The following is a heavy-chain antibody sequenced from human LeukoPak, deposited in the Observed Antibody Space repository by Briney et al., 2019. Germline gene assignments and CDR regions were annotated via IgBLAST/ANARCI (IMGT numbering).Heavy chain of an antibody. CDR3: ASRKDDYADLDC. D-gene: IGHD4/OR15-4a*01. J-gene: IGHJ4*02. CDR1: DGSISSYY. CDR2: IYYSGST. Sequence: SETLSLACTVSDGSISSYYWSWIRQPPVKGLEWIGYIYYSGSTNYNPSLKSRVTISVDTSKNQFSLKLSSVTAADTAVYYCASRKDDYADLDCWGQGTLVTVSS. V-gene: IGHV4-59*12.